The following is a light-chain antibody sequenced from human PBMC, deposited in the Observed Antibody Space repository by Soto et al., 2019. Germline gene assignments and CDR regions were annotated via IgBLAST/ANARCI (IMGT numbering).Light chain of an antibody. CDR1: SSDVGSYNL. CDR3: CSYAGSSTFVV. CDR2: EGS. V-gene: IGLV2-23*03. J-gene: IGLJ2*01. Sequence: QSALTQPASVSGPPGQSITISCTGTSSDVGSYNLVSWYQQHPGKAPKLMIYEGSKWPSGVSNRFSGSKSGNTASLTISGLQAEDEADYYCCSYAGSSTFVVFGGGTKLTVL.